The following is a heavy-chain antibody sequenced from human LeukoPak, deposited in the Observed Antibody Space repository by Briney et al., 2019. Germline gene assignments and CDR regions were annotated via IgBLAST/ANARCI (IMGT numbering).Heavy chain of an antibody. V-gene: IGHV1-2*06. CDR2: INPNSGGT. Sequence: GASVKVSCKASGYTFTGYYMHWVRQAPGQGLEWMGRINPNSGGTNYARKFQGRVTMTRDTSISTAYMELSRLRSDGTAVYYCARAVATIADFDYWGQGTLVTVSS. J-gene: IGHJ4*02. CDR3: ARAVATIADFDY. D-gene: IGHD5-12*01. CDR1: GYTFTGYY.